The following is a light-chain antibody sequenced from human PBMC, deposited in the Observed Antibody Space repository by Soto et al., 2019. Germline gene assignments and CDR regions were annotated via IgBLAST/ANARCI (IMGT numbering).Light chain of an antibody. CDR3: SSYTTSSPYV. CDR2: DVS. J-gene: IGLJ1*01. V-gene: IGLV2-18*02. CDR1: SSDVGSYNR. Sequence: QSVLTQPPSVSGSPGQSVAISCTGTSSDVGSYNRVSWYQQPPGTAPKLMIYDVSNRPSGVPDRFSGSKSGNTASLTISGLQAEDEADYYCSSYTTSSPYVFGTGIKVTVL.